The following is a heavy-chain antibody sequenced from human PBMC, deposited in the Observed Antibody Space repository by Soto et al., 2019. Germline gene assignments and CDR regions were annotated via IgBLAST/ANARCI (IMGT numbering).Heavy chain of an antibody. CDR2: IYYSGST. V-gene: IGHV4-59*01. CDR3: AREGAVAGWFDY. J-gene: IGHJ4*02. CDR1: GGSISSYY. Sequence: QVQLQESGPGLVKPSETLSLTCTVSGGSISSYYWSWIRQPPGKGLEWIGYIYYSGSTNYNPSLKGRVTISVDTSKNHFSLKLSSVTAADTAVYYCAREGAVAGWFDYWGQGTLVTVSS. D-gene: IGHD6-19*01.